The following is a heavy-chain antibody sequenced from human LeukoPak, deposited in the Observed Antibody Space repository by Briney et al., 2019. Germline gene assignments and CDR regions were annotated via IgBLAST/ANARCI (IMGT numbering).Heavy chain of an antibody. J-gene: IGHJ5*02. CDR2: MNRDGSEK. D-gene: IGHD6-19*01. Sequence: PGGSLRLSCAASGFTFAPYWMTWVRQAPGKGLEYVATMNRDGSEKYYVDSVKGRFTISRDNSKNTLYVQMNSLIAEDTAVYYCARGYSSLDPWGQGTLVTVSS. CDR1: GFTFAPYW. V-gene: IGHV3-7*05. CDR3: ARGYSSLDP.